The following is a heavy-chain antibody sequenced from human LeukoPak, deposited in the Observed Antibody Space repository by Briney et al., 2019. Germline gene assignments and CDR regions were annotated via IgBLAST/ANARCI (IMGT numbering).Heavy chain of an antibody. D-gene: IGHD3-3*01. CDR1: GGSFSGYY. V-gene: IGHV3-23*01. J-gene: IGHJ4*02. CDR3: AKGITIFGVVIPNNFDY. CDR2: ISGSGGST. Sequence: ETLSLTCAVYGGSFSGYYWSWIRQPPGKGLEWVSAISGSGGSTYYADSVKGRFTISRDNSKNTLYLQMNSLRAEDTAVYYCAKGITIFGVVIPNNFDYWGQGTLVTVSS.